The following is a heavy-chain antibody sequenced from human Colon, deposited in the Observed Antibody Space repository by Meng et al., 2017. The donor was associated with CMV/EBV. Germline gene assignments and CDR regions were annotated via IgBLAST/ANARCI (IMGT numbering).Heavy chain of an antibody. V-gene: IGHV3-53*01. J-gene: IGHJ4*02. D-gene: IGHD6-6*01. CDR2: IRNDGST. CDR3: ARVGSSSGFDY. Sequence: LSLTCAASGFSVTSNYMTWVRQAPGKGLEWVSFIRNDGSTTYTASVQGRFTISRDNARNSLYLFMNTLRAEDTAVYYCARVGSSSGFDYWGLGTLVTVSS. CDR1: GFSVTSNY.